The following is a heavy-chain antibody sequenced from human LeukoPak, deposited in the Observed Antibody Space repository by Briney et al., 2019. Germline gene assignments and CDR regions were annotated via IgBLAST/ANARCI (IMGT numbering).Heavy chain of an antibody. J-gene: IGHJ5*02. Sequence: SETLSLTCTVSGGSISSGSYYWGWIRQPPGKGLEWIGSIYYSGSTYYNPSLKSRVTISVDTSKNQFSLKLSSVTAADTAVYYCAREIFGVVKGWFDPWGQGTLVTVSS. CDR3: AREIFGVVKGWFDP. D-gene: IGHD3-3*01. V-gene: IGHV4-39*01. CDR2: IYYSGST. CDR1: GGSISSGSYY.